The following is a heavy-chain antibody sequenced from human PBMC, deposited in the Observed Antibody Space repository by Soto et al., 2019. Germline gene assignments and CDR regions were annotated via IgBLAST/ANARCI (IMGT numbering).Heavy chain of an antibody. Sequence: GGSLRLSCAASGFTFDGYAMHWVRQAPGKGLEWVSLISWDGASTYYADSVKGRFTISRDNSKNSLSLQMNSLRPEDTAFYYCAKDMTGYCTRTVSCSQIDYWGRGTLVTVSS. CDR3: AKDMTGYCTRTVSCSQIDY. D-gene: IGHD2-8*01. CDR1: GFTFDGYA. V-gene: IGHV3-43D*04. J-gene: IGHJ4*02. CDR2: ISWDGAST.